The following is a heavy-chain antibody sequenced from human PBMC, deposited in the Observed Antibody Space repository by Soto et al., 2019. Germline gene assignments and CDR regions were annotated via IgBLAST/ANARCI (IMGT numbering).Heavy chain of an antibody. J-gene: IGHJ4*02. CDR1: GYSFSFYG. D-gene: IGHD1-20*01. V-gene: IGHV1-18*01. CDR3: ARDSAYNGF. Sequence: ASVKVSCKASGYSFSFYGINWVRQAPGQGLEWMGWINPCNGNTNFSQKFQDRVTITRATSASTAYMELSSLRSEDTAVYYCARDSAYNGFWGQGTLVSVSS. CDR2: INPCNGNT.